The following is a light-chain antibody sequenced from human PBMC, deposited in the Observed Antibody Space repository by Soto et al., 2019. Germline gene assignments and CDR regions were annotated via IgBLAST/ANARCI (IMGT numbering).Light chain of an antibody. J-gene: IGKJ1*01. CDR2: DTS. V-gene: IGKV3-15*01. Sequence: EIVVTQSPATLSVSPGERVTLSCRASQSVSSSLAWYQQRPGQAPRLLIYDTSTRAAGIAARFSGSGSGTEFTLTISSLQSEDSAVYYCQQYVHWPQGAFCQGTTVEIK. CDR3: QQYVHWPQGA. CDR1: QSVSSS.